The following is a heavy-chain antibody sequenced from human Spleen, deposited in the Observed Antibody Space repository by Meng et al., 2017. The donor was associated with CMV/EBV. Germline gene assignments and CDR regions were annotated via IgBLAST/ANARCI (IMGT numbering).Heavy chain of an antibody. D-gene: IGHD3-3*01. CDR1: GGSTKSGDYY. CDR3: ARFHSPDYDFWSALEY. V-gene: IGHV4-30-4*08. CDR2: IYYSGST. Sequence: SETLSLTCSVSGGSTKSGDYYWNWIRQPPGKGLEWIGYIYYSGSTSYNPSLKSRLTISLDTSKNQFSLKLTSVTAADTAVYYCARFHSPDYDFWSALEYWGPGTLVTVSS. J-gene: IGHJ4*02.